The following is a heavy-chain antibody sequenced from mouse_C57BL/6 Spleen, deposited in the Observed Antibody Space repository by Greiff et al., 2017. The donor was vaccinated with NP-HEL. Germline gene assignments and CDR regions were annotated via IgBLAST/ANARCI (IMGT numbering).Heavy chain of an antibody. CDR1: GFTITDYY. CDR3: TPSYYDYHWYVDG. Sequence: EVQLQQSGAELVRPGSSFPFSFPSSGFTITDYYMHWVKQRPEQGLEWIGRIDPEAGATYYAPKFQGKATMTADTSSNTAYLQLSSLTSEDTAVYYCTPSYYDYHWYVDGWGTGTTVTVAS. CDR2: IDPEAGAT. V-gene: IGHV14-1*01. D-gene: IGHD2-4*01. J-gene: IGHJ1*03.